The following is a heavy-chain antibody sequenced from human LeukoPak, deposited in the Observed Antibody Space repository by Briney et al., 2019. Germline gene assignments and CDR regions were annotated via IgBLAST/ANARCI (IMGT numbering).Heavy chain of an antibody. Sequence: PSETLSLTCAVYGGSFSGYYWSWIRQPPGKGLDWIGEINLSGSTNYNPSLKSRVTISVDTSKNQFSLKLSSVTAADTAVYYCARLTMVRGVINHYYYYGMDVWGQGTTVTVSS. CDR3: ARLTMVRGVINHYYYYGMDV. CDR2: INLSGST. V-gene: IGHV4-34*01. CDR1: GGSFSGYY. J-gene: IGHJ6*02. D-gene: IGHD3-10*01.